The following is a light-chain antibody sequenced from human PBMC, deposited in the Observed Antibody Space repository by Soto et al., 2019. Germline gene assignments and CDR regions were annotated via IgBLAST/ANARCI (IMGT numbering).Light chain of an antibody. V-gene: IGKV1-39*01. J-gene: IGKJ4*01. CDR3: QQSHSTPLT. Sequence: DIQMTQSPSSLSASVGDRVTITCRASQSIATFLNWYHHKPGKAPKLLVYAASSLQSGVPSRFSGSGSGTDFTLTISSLQPEDFATYYCQQSHSTPLTFGGGTKVEI. CDR2: AAS. CDR1: QSIATF.